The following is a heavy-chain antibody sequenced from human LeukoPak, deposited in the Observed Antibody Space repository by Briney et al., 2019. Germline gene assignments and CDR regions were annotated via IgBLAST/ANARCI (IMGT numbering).Heavy chain of an antibody. J-gene: IGHJ4*02. CDR2: IYPGDSDT. D-gene: IGHD3-16*02. CDR3: ARHAHGELSAHFGY. CDR1: GYTFTNYW. Sequence: GESLQISCKGSGYTFTNYWIGWVRQMPGKGLEWMGIIYPGDSDTRYSPSFQGQVTISADNSISTAYLQWSSLKASDTAIYYCARHAHGELSAHFGYWGQGTLVTVAS. V-gene: IGHV5-51*01.